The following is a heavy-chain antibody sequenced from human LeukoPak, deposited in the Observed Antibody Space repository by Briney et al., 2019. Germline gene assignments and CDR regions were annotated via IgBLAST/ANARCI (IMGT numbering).Heavy chain of an antibody. D-gene: IGHD6-19*01. J-gene: IGHJ3*02. CDR2: INPNSGGT. Sequence: ASVKVSCKASGYTFTGYYMHWVRQAPGQGLEWMGWINPNSGGTNYAQKLQGRVTMTTDTSTSTAYMELRSLRSDDTAVYYCARVLYSSGWYYAFDIWGQGTMVTVSS. CDR3: ARVLYSSGWYYAFDI. CDR1: GYTFTGYY. V-gene: IGHV1-2*02.